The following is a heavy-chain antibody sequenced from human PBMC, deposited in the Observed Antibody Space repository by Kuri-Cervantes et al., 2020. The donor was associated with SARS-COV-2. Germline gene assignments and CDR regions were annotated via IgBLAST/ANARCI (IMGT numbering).Heavy chain of an antibody. CDR1: GFTFSGSA. Sequence: GESLKISCAAAGFTFSGSAMHWVRQASGKGLEWVGRIRSKANSYATAYAASVKGRFTISRDDSKNTAYLQMNSLKTDDTAVYYCTRHRGAATVTSPYYYYDMDVWGKGTTVTVSS. CDR2: IRSKANSYAT. J-gene: IGHJ6*03. D-gene: IGHD4-17*01. CDR3: TRHRGAATVTSPYYYYDMDV. V-gene: IGHV3-73*01.